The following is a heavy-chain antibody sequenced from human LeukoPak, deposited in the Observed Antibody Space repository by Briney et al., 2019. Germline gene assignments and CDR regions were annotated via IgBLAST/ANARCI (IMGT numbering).Heavy chain of an antibody. CDR2: IYYSGST. CDR3: ARSAKGWFDP. V-gene: IGHV4-59*01. J-gene: IGHJ5*02. CDR1: GGSISSYY. Sequence: SETLSLTCTVSGGSISSYYWSWIRQPPGKGLEWIGYIYYSGSTNYNPSLKSRVTISVDTSKNQFSLKLSFVTAADTAVYYCARSAKGWFDPWGQGTLVTVSS.